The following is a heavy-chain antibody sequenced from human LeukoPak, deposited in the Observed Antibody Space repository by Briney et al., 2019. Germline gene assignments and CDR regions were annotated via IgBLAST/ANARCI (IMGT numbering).Heavy chain of an antibody. CDR3: ARVGVVIPKGDAFDI. Sequence: PGGSLRLSCAASGFTFSIYSMNWVRQAPGKGLEWLSYISSSSSTINYADSVKGRFTISRDNAKNSLYLQMNSLRAEDKAVYYCARVGVVIPKGDAFDIWGQGTMVTVSS. CDR2: ISSSSSTI. CDR1: GFTFSIYS. V-gene: IGHV3-48*01. D-gene: IGHD3-3*01. J-gene: IGHJ3*02.